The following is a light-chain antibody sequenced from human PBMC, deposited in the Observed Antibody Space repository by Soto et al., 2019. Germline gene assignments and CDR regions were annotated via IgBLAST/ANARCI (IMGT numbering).Light chain of an antibody. J-gene: IGKJ1*01. CDR3: QQYNNYWT. Sequence: DIPMTQSPSTLSASVGDRVTITCRASQSCGTSLAWYQQRPGKAPNLLIYKASNLESGVPSRFSGRGSGTEFTLTISSVQPDDFATYYCQQYNNYWTFGQGTKVEIK. V-gene: IGKV1-5*03. CDR2: KAS. CDR1: QSCGTS.